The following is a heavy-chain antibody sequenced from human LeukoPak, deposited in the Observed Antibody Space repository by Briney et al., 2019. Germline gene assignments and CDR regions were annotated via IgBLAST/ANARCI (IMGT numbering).Heavy chain of an antibody. CDR1: GYSFTRYW. V-gene: IGHV5-51*01. J-gene: IGHJ6*02. D-gene: IGHD4-17*01. CDR2: IYPGDSDI. Sequence: GESLKISCKGSGYSFTRYWIGWVRQIPGKGLEWTGIIYPGDSDIRYSPSFQGQVTISVDKSISTTYLQWSSLKASDTAIYYCARHLATVTASRQYYYYGMDVWGQGTTVTVSS. CDR3: ARHLATVTASRQYYYYGMDV.